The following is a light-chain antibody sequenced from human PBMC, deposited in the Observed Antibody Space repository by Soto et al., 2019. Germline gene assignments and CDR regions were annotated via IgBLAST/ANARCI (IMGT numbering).Light chain of an antibody. CDR1: QSVSSSY. V-gene: IGKV3-20*01. J-gene: IGKJ1*01. CDR3: QQSYNTPRT. Sequence: IGLTQSPGTLSLSPGERATLSCRASQSVSSSYLAWYQQKPGQAPRLLISGATRRATGTPDRFSGSGSGTDFTLTISSLQPEDFATYFCQQSYNTPRTFGQGTKVDI. CDR2: GAT.